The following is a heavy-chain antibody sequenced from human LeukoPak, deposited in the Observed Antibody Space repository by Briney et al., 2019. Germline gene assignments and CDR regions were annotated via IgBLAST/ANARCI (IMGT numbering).Heavy chain of an antibody. CDR1: GGSISSGSYY. CDR2: INHSGST. Sequence: SETLSLTCTVSGGSISSGSYYWSWIRQPPGKGLEWIGEINHSGSTNYNPSLKSRVTISVDTSKNQFSLKLSSVTAADTAVYYCASGQYYYDSSGPKSGLRSWGQGTLVTVSS. D-gene: IGHD3-22*01. CDR3: ASGQYYYDSSGPKSGLRS. V-gene: IGHV4-39*07. J-gene: IGHJ4*02.